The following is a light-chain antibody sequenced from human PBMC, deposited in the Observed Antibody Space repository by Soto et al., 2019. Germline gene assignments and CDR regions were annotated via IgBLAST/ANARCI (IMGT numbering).Light chain of an antibody. CDR1: TGPVTSGHY. J-gene: IGLJ3*02. CDR3: LLSYSGARV. CDR2: DTS. Sequence: QAVVTQEPSLTVSPGGTVTLTFGSSTGPVTSGHYPYWFQQKPGQAPRTRIYDTSNKHSWTPARFSGSLLGGKAALTLSGAQPEDEADYYCLLSYSGARVFGGGAKLTVL. V-gene: IGLV7-46*01.